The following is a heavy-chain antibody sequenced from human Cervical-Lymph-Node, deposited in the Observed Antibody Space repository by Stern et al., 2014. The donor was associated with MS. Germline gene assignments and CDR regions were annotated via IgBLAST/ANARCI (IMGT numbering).Heavy chain of an antibody. J-gene: IGHJ4*02. CDR3: ARRIITSATPGFDY. V-gene: IGHV3-23*04. D-gene: IGHD1-14*01. Sequence: EVQLVESGGGLVQPGGSLRLSCAASGFTFSTYWMHWVRQAPRKGLEWVSSIIGSGDSTFYADSVEGRFTISRDNSKNTLYLQLNSLTADDTAVFYCARRIITSATPGFDYWGQGALVTVSS. CDR2: IIGSGDST. CDR1: GFTFSTYW.